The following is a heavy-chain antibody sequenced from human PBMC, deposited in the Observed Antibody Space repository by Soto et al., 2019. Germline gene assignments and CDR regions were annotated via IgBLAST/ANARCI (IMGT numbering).Heavy chain of an antibody. D-gene: IGHD3-3*01. CDR2: INHSGST. CDR3: ARRYDFWSGYYTLYYYYYGMDV. J-gene: IGHJ6*02. V-gene: IGHV4-34*01. CDR1: GGSFSGYY. Sequence: PXGTLSLTCAVYGGSFSGYYWSWIRQPPGKGLEWIGEINHSGSTNYNPSLKSRVTISVDTSKNQFSLKLSSVTAADTAVYYCARRYDFWSGYYTLYYYYYGMDVWGQGTTVTVSS.